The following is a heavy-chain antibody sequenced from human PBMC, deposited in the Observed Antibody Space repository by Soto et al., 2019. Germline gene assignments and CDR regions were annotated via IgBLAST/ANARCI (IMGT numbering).Heavy chain of an antibody. CDR1: GYTFSSSA. CDR2: INVGNGNT. Sequence: ASVKVSCKASGYTFSSSAMHWVRQAPGQRLEWMGWINVGNGNTKYSQKFQGRVTITSDTSASTAYMELSSLRSEDTAVYYCARDRSSGWSFDYWGQGTLVTVSS. CDR3: ARDRSSGWSFDY. D-gene: IGHD6-19*01. J-gene: IGHJ4*02. V-gene: IGHV1-3*01.